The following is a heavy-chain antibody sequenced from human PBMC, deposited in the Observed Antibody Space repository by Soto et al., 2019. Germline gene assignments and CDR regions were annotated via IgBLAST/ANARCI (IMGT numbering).Heavy chain of an antibody. CDR2: ISTYNGNT. V-gene: IGHV1-18*01. J-gene: IGHJ6*02. Sequence: QVQLVQSGAEVKKPGASVKVSCKASGYSFTTYDISWVRQAPGQGLEWMGRISTYNGNTNYPQSLQGRLTITTDTSTTTADMELTSLRSDDTAVYYCARDPYHVLMVNAPNLYGMDVWGQGTTVTVSS. CDR3: ARDPYHVLMVNAPNLYGMDV. D-gene: IGHD2-8*01. CDR1: GYSFTTYD.